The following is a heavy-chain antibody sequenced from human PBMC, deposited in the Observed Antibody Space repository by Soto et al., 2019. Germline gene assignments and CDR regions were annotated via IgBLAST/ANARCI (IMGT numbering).Heavy chain of an antibody. V-gene: IGHV3-23*01. D-gene: IGHD1-1*01. J-gene: IGHJ4*02. CDR3: AREAPVDGTNYFDF. Sequence: HPGGSLRLSCAASGFTFSTYDMIWVRQAPGKGLEWVSDISGRGNSAFYADSVKARFTTSRDNSNNTLYLQMNNLRADDTDVYYCAREAPVDGTNYFDFWGQGTLVTVSS. CDR2: ISGRGNSA. CDR1: GFTFSTYD.